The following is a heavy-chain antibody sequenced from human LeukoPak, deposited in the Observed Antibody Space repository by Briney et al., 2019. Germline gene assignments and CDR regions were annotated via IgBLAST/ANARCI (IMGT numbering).Heavy chain of an antibody. CDR3: ARGLAVAGTGDGFDI. Sequence: GGSLRLSCAASGFTFSSYSMNSVRPHPGKGLEWVSSITISSSYRYYADSVKGRFTMSRDDANISLSLQMHGLRGEDRAVYYCARGLAVAGTGDGFDIWGQGAMVTVSS. CDR1: GFTFSSYS. J-gene: IGHJ3*02. D-gene: IGHD6-19*01. V-gene: IGHV3-21*01. CDR2: ITISSSYR.